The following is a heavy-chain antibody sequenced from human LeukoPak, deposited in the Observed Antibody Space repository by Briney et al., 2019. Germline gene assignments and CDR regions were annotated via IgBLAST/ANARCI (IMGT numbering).Heavy chain of an antibody. CDR3: ARDRYYGSGSDVRFDP. CDR2: INHSGST. D-gene: IGHD3-10*01. Sequence: SETLSPTCAVYGGSSSGDYWSWIRQPPGKGLEWIGEINHSGSTTYNTSLKSRVTISVDTSKNQFSLKLSSVTTAETAVYYCARDRYYGSGSDVRFDPWGQGSLVTVSS. CDR1: GGSSSGDY. V-gene: IGHV4-34*01. J-gene: IGHJ5*02.